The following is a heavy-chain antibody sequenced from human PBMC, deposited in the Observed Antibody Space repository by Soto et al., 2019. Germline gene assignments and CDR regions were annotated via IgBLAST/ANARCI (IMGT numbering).Heavy chain of an antibody. Sequence: QVQLVQSGAEVKKPGASVKVSCKASGYTFTSYYMHWVRQAPGQGLEGMGIINPSGGSTSYAQKFQGRVTMTRDTSTSTVYMELSSLRSEDTAVYYCARDYDILTGPTYYFDYWGQGTLVTVSS. D-gene: IGHD3-9*01. V-gene: IGHV1-46*01. CDR2: INPSGGST. CDR1: GYTFTSYY. J-gene: IGHJ4*02. CDR3: ARDYDILTGPTYYFDY.